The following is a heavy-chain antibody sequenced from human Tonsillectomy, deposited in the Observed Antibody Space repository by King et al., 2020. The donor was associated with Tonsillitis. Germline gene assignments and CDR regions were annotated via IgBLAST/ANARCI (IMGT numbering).Heavy chain of an antibody. D-gene: IGHD6-19*01. V-gene: IGHV3-21*01. CDR2: ISNSSSFI. Sequence: VQLVESGGGLVKPGGSLRLSCAASGLTFITYSMNWIRQAPGKGLEWVSSISNSSSFIYYADSVKGRFTISRDNTKNSRYLQMNSLRAEDTAVYYCAREEWLVDYWGQGTLVTVSS. J-gene: IGHJ4*02. CDR1: GLTFITYS. CDR3: AREEWLVDY.